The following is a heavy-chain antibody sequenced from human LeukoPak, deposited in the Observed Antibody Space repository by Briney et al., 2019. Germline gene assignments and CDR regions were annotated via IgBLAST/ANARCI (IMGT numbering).Heavy chain of an antibody. CDR3: ARESHTSTTFDY. D-gene: IGHD1-1*01. J-gene: IGHJ4*02. V-gene: IGHV3-64*01. Sequence: GGSLRLSCAASGFTFSSYAMHWVRQAPGKGLEYVSAISSNGGSTYYANSVKGRFTISRDNSKNTLYLQMNSLRAEDTAVYYCARESHTSTTFDYWGQGTLVTVSS. CDR2: ISSNGGST. CDR1: GFTFSSYA.